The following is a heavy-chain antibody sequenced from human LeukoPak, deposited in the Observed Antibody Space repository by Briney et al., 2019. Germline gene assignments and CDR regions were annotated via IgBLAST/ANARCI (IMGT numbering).Heavy chain of an antibody. J-gene: IGHJ4*02. Sequence: GGSLRLSCAASGFTFSDYYMSWIRQAPGKGLEWVSYISSSGSTIYYADSVKGRFTISRDNSKNTLYLQMNSLRAEDTAVYYCARETPGEMATNPGDYWGQGTLVTVSS. CDR1: GFTFSDYY. D-gene: IGHD5-12*01. V-gene: IGHV3-11*04. CDR3: ARETPGEMATNPGDY. CDR2: ISSSGSTI.